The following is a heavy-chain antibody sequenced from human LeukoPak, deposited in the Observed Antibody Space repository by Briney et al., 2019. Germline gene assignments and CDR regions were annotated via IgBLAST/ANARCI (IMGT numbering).Heavy chain of an antibody. D-gene: IGHD2-2*02. CDR2: ISYDGSNK. CDR3: ARSSLYCSSTSCYTVPFDY. CDR1: GFTFSSYG. V-gene: IGHV3-30*03. J-gene: IGHJ4*02. Sequence: GGSLRLSCAASGFTFSSYGMHWVRQAPGKGLEWVAVISYDGSNKYYADSVKGRFTISRDNSKNTLYLQMNSLRAEDTAVYYCARSSLYCSSTSCYTVPFDYWGQGTLVTVSS.